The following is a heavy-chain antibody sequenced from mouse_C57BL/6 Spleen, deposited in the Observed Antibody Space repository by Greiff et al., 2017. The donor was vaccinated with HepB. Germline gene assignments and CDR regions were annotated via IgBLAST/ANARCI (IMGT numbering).Heavy chain of an antibody. CDR3: ARRLPFDY. CDR1: GFTFSDYG. D-gene: IGHD1-2*01. V-gene: IGHV5-17*01. CDR2: ISSGSSTI. J-gene: IGHJ2*01. Sequence: VQLKESGGGLVKPGGSLKLSCAASGFTFSDYGMHWVRQAPEKGLEWVAYISSGSSTIYYADTVKGRFTISRDNTKNTLFLQMTSLGSEDTAMYYCARRLPFDYWGQGTTLTVSS.